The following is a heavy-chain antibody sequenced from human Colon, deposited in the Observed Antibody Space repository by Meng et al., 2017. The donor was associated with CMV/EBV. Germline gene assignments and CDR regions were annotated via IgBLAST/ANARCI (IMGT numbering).Heavy chain of an antibody. CDR3: ATNASGWYFDN. Sequence: SETLSLTCIVSGGSISSSRYCWGWIRPFTGKGLEWIGSIYYSGSTHYNPSLKSRVTVSVDTSKNQYSLKLKSVTAADTAVYYCATNASGWYFDNWGQGTLVTVSS. J-gene: IGHJ4*02. CDR2: IYYSGST. CDR1: GGSISSSRYC. D-gene: IGHD6-13*01. V-gene: IGHV4-39*01.